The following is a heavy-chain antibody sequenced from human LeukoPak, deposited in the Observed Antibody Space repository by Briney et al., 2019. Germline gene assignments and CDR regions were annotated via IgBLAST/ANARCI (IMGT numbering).Heavy chain of an antibody. CDR2: IKSKTDGGTT. CDR3: TTSYYYDSSGPYSLYYFDY. V-gene: IGHV3-15*01. CDR1: GASISSYY. D-gene: IGHD3-22*01. J-gene: IGHJ4*02. Sequence: PSETLSLTCTVSGASISSYYWSWIRQPPGKGLEWVGRIKSKTDGGTTDYAAPVKGRFTISRDDSKNTLYLQMNSLKTEDTAVYYCTTSYYYDSSGPYSLYYFDYWGQGTLVTVSS.